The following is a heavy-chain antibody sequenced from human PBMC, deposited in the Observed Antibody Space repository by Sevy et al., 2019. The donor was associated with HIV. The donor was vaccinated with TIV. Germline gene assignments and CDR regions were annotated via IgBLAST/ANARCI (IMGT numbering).Heavy chain of an antibody. CDR2: IYYSGST. CDR3: ARGGSGWYIGYFDY. CDR1: GGSISSYY. D-gene: IGHD6-19*01. V-gene: IGHV4-59*01. J-gene: IGHJ4*02. Sequence: SETLSRTCTVSGGSISSYYWSWIRQPPGKGLEWIGYIYYSGSTNYNPSLKSRVTISVDTSKNQFSLKLSSVTAADTAVYYCARGGSGWYIGYFDYWGQGTLVTVSS.